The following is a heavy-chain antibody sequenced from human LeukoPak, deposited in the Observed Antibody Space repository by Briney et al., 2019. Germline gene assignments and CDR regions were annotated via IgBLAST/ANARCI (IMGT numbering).Heavy chain of an antibody. J-gene: IGHJ4*02. CDR3: AREYDSGYYFDY. Sequence: PGGSLRLSCAASGVTVSSNFMNWVRQAPGKGLEWVSVIYRGGETYYADSVKGRFTISRDNSKNTLYLQMTSLRVEDTAVYYCAREYDSGYYFDYWGQGTLVTVSS. CDR1: GVTVSSNF. V-gene: IGHV3-53*01. D-gene: IGHD3-22*01. CDR2: IYRGGET.